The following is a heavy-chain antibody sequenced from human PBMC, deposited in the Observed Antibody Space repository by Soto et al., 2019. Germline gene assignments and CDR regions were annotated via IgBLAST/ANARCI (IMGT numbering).Heavy chain of an antibody. CDR1: GYTFTGYY. J-gene: IGHJ6*02. Sequence: ASVKVSCKASGYTFTGYYMHCVRQAPGQGLEWMGWINPNSGGTNYAQKFQGWVTMTRDTSISTAYMELSRLRSDDTAVYYCAREGMTTVTTNYYYGMDVWGQGTTVTVSS. V-gene: IGHV1-2*04. CDR2: INPNSGGT. D-gene: IGHD4-4*01. CDR3: AREGMTTVTTNYYYGMDV.